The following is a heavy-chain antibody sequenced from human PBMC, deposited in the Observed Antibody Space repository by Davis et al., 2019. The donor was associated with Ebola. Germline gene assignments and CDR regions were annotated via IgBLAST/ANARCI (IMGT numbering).Heavy chain of an antibody. V-gene: IGHV1-3*01. CDR3: ARDRGGYCSSTSCYAGPPDDY. Sequence: ASVKVSCKASGYTFTSYAMHWVRQAPGQRLEWMGWINAGNGNTKYSQKFQGRVTITRDTSASTAYMELSSLRSEDTAVYYCARDRGGYCSSTSCYAGPPDDYWGQGTLVTVSS. CDR1: GYTFTSYA. CDR2: INAGNGNT. J-gene: IGHJ4*02. D-gene: IGHD2-2*01.